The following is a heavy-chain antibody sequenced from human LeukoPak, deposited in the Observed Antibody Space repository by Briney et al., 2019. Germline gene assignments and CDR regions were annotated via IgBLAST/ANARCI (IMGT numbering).Heavy chain of an antibody. D-gene: IGHD2-15*01. J-gene: IGHJ4*02. CDR3: ARGPRDSGFDY. CDR1: GGSFSGYY. V-gene: IGHV4-34*01. Sequence: SETLSLTCAVYGGSFSGYYWSWIRQPPGKGLEWIGEINHSGSTNYNPSLKSRVTISVDRSKNQFSLKLSSVTAADTAVYYCARGPRDSGFDYWGQGTLVTVSS. CDR2: INHSGST.